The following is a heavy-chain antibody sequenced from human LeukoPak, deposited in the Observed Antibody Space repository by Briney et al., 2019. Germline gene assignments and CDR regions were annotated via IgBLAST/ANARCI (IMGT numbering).Heavy chain of an antibody. V-gene: IGHV1-46*01. CDR1: GYTFTSYY. Sequence: ASVKVSCKASGYTFTSYYMHWVRQAPGQGLEWMGIINPSGGSTSYAQKFQGRVTMTRDTSTSTVYMELSSLRSEDTAVYYCARDYYGSGSYFMPYYMDVWGKGTTVTISS. J-gene: IGHJ6*03. D-gene: IGHD3-10*01. CDR2: INPSGGST. CDR3: ARDYYGSGSYFMPYYMDV.